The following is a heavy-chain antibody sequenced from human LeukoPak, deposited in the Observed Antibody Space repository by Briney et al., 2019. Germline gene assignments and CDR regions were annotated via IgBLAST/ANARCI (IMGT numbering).Heavy chain of an antibody. CDR3: ARHLYYYASGSYYPDY. D-gene: IGHD3-10*01. V-gene: IGHV5-51*01. CDR2: IYPGDSDT. CDR1: GYSFTSYW. Sequence: GESLQISCKGSGYSFTSYWIGWVRQMPGKGLEWMGIIYPGDSDTRYSPSFQGQVTISADKSISTAYLQWSSLKASDTAMYYCARHLYYYASGSYYPDYWGQGTLVTVSS. J-gene: IGHJ4*02.